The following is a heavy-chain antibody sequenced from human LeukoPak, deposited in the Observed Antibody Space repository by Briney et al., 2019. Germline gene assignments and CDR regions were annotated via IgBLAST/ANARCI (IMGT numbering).Heavy chain of an antibody. CDR2: INPNSGGT. Sequence: ASVKVSCKASGYTFTGYYMHWVRQAPGQGLEWMGWINPNSGGTNYAQKFQGRVTMTRDTSISTAYMELRSLRSDDTAVYYCARDDYGGNRLDFDYWGQGTLVTVSS. V-gene: IGHV1-2*02. CDR1: GYTFTGYY. D-gene: IGHD4-23*01. CDR3: ARDDYGGNRLDFDY. J-gene: IGHJ4*02.